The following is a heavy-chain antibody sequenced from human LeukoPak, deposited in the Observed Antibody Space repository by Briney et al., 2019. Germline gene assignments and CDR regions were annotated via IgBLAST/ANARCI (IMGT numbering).Heavy chain of an antibody. D-gene: IGHD2-21*01. J-gene: IGHJ3*02. V-gene: IGHV1-69*05. CDR3: ARLLWNAFDI. CDR2: IIPIFGTA. CDR1: GGTFSSYA. Sequence: SVKVSCKXSGGTFSSYAISWVRQAPGQGLEWMGGIIPIFGTANYSQKFQGRVTITTDESTSTAYMELSSLRSEDTAVYYCARLLWNAFDIWGQGTMVTVSS.